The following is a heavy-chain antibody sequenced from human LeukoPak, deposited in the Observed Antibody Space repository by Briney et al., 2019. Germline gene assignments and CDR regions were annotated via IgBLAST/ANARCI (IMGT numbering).Heavy chain of an antibody. CDR1: GDSISYYY. V-gene: IGHV4-59*01. CDR3: ARNNRYSSGWYETWVFDY. J-gene: IGHJ4*02. Sequence: SETLSLTCTVSGDSISYYYWSWIRQPPGKGLEWIGYIYYIGSTNYNPSLKNRVTISVDTSKNQFSLKLSSVTAADTAVYYCARNNRYSSGWYETWVFDYWGQGTLVTVSS. D-gene: IGHD6-19*01. CDR2: IYYIGST.